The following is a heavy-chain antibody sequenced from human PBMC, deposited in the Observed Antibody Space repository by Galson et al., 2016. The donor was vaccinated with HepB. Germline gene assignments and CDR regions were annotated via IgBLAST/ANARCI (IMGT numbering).Heavy chain of an antibody. CDR1: GFTFSSYW. D-gene: IGHD3-10*01. J-gene: IGHJ4*02. V-gene: IGHV3-7*01. CDR2: ISQDGSEK. CDR3: ARDGPLRGAPYFDY. Sequence: SLRLSCAASGFTFSSYWMSWARQAPGKGLEWVANISQDGSEKSYVDSVKGRFTISRDNARNSLYLQMNSLSAEDTAVYYCARDGPLRGAPYFDYWGQGTLVTVSS.